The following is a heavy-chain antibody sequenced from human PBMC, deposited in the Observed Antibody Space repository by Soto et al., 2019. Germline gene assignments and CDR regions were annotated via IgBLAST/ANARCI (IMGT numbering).Heavy chain of an antibody. CDR2: IWYDGSNK. Sequence: GGSLRLSCAASGFTFSSYGMHWVRQAPGKGLEWVAVIWYDGSNKYYADSVKGRFTISRDNSKNTLYLQMNSLRAEDTAVYYCARDGYYDFWSGYYSPYYYGMDVWGQGTTVTVSS. V-gene: IGHV3-33*01. CDR3: ARDGYYDFWSGYYSPYYYGMDV. J-gene: IGHJ6*02. D-gene: IGHD3-3*01. CDR1: GFTFSSYG.